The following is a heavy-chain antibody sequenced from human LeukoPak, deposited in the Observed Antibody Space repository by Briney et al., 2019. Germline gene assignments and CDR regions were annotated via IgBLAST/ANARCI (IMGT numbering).Heavy chain of an antibody. Sequence: PGGSLRLSCAASGFTFGDYSMNWVRQAPGKGLEWVSYISSSSSSTIYYADSVKGRFTISRDNAKNSLYLQMNSLRDEDTAVYYCARDPGKDYYGSGTYLKRFDYWGQGTLVTVSS. CDR2: ISSSSSSTI. CDR1: GFTFGDYS. V-gene: IGHV3-48*02. CDR3: ARDPGKDYYGSGTYLKRFDY. J-gene: IGHJ4*02. D-gene: IGHD3-10*01.